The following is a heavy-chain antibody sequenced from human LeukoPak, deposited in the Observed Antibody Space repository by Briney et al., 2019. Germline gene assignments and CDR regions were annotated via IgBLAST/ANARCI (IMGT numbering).Heavy chain of an antibody. CDR3: ARELGGYSYGYFDY. V-gene: IGHV4-31*03. Sequence: PSQTLSLTCTVSGGSISSGGYSWSWIRQHPGKGLEWSGYIYYSGSTYYNPSLKSRFTISVCTSKNQFSLKLSSVTAADTAVYYCARELGGYSYGYFDYWGQGTLVTVSS. J-gene: IGHJ4*02. D-gene: IGHD5-18*01. CDR1: GGSISSGGYS. CDR2: IYYSGST.